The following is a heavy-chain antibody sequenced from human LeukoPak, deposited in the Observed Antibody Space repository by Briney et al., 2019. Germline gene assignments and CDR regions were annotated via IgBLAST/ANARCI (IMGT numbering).Heavy chain of an antibody. CDR3: ARGRGIAARPGLFDY. D-gene: IGHD6-6*01. J-gene: IGHJ4*02. CDR1: GGSFSGYY. Sequence: SSETLSLTCAVYGGSFSGYYWSWIRQPPGKGLEWIGEINHSGSTNYNPSLKTRVTISVDTSQKQFSLQLSSVPAAPPAVYYCARGRGIAARPGLFDYWGQGTLVTVSS. V-gene: IGHV4-34*01. CDR2: INHSGST.